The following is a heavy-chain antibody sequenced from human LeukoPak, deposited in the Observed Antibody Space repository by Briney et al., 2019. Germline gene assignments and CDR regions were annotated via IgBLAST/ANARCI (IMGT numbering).Heavy chain of an antibody. CDR2: INHSGST. V-gene: IGHV4-34*01. Sequence: SETLSLTSAVYGGSFSGYYWSWIRQPPGKGLEWIGEINHSGSTNYNPSLKSRVTISVDTSKNQFSLKLSSVTAADTAVYYCARGRSSSWRWFDPWGQGTLVAVSS. D-gene: IGHD6-13*01. J-gene: IGHJ5*02. CDR3: ARGRSSSWRWFDP. CDR1: GGSFSGYY.